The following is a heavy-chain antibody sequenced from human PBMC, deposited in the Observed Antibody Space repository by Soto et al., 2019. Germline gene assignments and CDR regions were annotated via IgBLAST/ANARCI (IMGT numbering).Heavy chain of an antibody. J-gene: IGHJ4*02. CDR1: GFTFSSYD. CDR3: AKESTAGSPGDYFDS. Sequence: GGSLRLSCAASGFTFSSYDINWVRQAPGKGLEWVSAIGIYANTYYAGSVKGRFTISRDDSRNTVYLQLNSLRVDDTTVYYCAKESTAGSPGDYFDSWGQGTLVTVSS. V-gene: IGHV3-23*01. CDR2: IGIYANT.